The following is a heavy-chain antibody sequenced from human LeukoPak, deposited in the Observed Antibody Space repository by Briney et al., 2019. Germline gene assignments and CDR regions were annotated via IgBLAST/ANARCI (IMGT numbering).Heavy chain of an antibody. J-gene: IGHJ5*02. Sequence: PGGSLRLSCVTAGFSLSTYGMHWARQAPGKGLEWVAMIAHDGVAKYYTDSVKGRFAISRDNSRNTLYLQMNSLRPEDTAVYYCARDWGASDWYNWFDPWGQGTLVTVSS. CDR3: ARDWGASDWYNWFDP. D-gene: IGHD6-19*01. CDR2: IAHDGVAK. V-gene: IGHV3-30*19. CDR1: GFSLSTYG.